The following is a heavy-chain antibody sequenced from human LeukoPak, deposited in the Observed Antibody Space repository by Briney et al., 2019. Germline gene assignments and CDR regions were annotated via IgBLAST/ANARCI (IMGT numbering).Heavy chain of an antibody. CDR2: IYPADSDT. D-gene: IGHD4-17*01. Sequence: GESLKISCKGSGYTFTNYWIGWVRQMPRKGLEYMGIIYPADSDTKYSPSFQGQVTISADKSISTAYLQWGSLKASDTAMCFCARLFGDYDIDYWGQGTLVAVSS. CDR3: ARLFGDYDIDY. V-gene: IGHV5-51*01. J-gene: IGHJ4*02. CDR1: GYTFTNYW.